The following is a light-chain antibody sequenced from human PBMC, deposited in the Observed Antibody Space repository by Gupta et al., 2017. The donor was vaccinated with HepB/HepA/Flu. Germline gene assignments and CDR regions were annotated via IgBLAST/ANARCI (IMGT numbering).Light chain of an antibody. V-gene: IGKV3-11*01. CDR1: QSISSY. CDR2: EAS. J-gene: IGKJ4*01. Sequence: EIVLPQSPATLSLSPGERATLSCRASQSISSYLAWYQQRPGQAPRLLIYEASNRATGIPARFSGSGSGTDFTLTISSLEPEDFAVYYCQQRSNWPLTFGGGTKVEIK. CDR3: QQRSNWPLT.